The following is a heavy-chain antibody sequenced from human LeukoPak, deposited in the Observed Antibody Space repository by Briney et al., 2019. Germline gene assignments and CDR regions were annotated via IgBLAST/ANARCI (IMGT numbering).Heavy chain of an antibody. CDR3: ARRVIGGTNRWEFGDDNWFDP. V-gene: IGHV4-34*01. Sequence: PSETLSLTCAVYGGSFSGYYWSWVRQRPGKGLEWVGKINHSGGTNYNPSLKSRVTISVDTSKNQFSLKLSSVTAADTAVYYCARRVIGGTNRWEFGDDNWFDPWGQGTLVTVSS. D-gene: IGHD3-10*01. J-gene: IGHJ5*02. CDR1: GGSFSGYY. CDR2: INHSGGT.